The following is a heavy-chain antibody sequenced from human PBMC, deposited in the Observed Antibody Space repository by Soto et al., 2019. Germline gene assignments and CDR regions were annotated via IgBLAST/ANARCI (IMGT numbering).Heavy chain of an antibody. CDR3: ASVPRSSSLYWYFDL. CDR2: IYSGGST. Sequence: EVQLVESGGGLVQPGGSLRLSCAASGFTVSSNYMSWVRQAPGKGLEWVSVIYSGGSTYYADSVKGRFTISRHNSKNTLYLQMDSLSDEDTAVYYCASVPRSSSLYWYFDLWGRGTMVTVSS. V-gene: IGHV3-53*04. CDR1: GFTVSSNY. D-gene: IGHD6-13*01. J-gene: IGHJ2*01.